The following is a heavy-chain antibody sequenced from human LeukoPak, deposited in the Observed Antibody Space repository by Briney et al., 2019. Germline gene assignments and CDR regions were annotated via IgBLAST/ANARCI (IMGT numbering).Heavy chain of an antibody. D-gene: IGHD1-26*01. Sequence: GALRLSCAASGFTLSTYEMNWVRQAPGKGLEWVAYIGRYGVTTYYADSVKGRFTISRDNAKNSLYLQMNSLRAEDTAVYYCARAQWELPHWFDPWGQGTLVTVSS. CDR2: IGRYGVTT. CDR3: ARAQWELPHWFDP. CDR1: GFTLSTYE. V-gene: IGHV3-48*04. J-gene: IGHJ5*02.